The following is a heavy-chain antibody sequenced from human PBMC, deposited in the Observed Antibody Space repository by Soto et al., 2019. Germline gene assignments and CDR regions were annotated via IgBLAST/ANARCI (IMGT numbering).Heavy chain of an antibody. CDR2: ISPYSGYT. V-gene: IGHV1-18*01. D-gene: IGHD2-2*01. Sequence: ASVKVSCKGFGYSFMKYGINWVRQAPGQGLEWVGWISPYSGYTHSAQKFHGRLTLTTDTAASTAYMELRILRSADTDLYYCAREASLLIPAAQPSRFDSWGQGTLVTVSS. J-gene: IGHJ4*02. CDR1: GYSFMKYG. CDR3: AREASLLIPAAQPSRFDS.